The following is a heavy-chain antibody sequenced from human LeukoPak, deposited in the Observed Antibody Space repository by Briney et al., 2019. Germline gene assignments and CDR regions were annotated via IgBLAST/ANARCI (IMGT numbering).Heavy chain of an antibody. CDR3: ARDLKRRYSYGYADY. CDR2: ISSSSSYI. J-gene: IGHJ4*02. CDR1: GFTFSSYS. Sequence: PGGSLRLSCAASGFTFSSYSMNWVRQAPGKGLEWVSSISSSSSYIYYADSVKGRFTISRDNAKNSLYLQMNSLRAEDTAVYYCARDLKRRYSYGYADYWGQGTLVTVSS. D-gene: IGHD5-18*01. V-gene: IGHV3-21*01.